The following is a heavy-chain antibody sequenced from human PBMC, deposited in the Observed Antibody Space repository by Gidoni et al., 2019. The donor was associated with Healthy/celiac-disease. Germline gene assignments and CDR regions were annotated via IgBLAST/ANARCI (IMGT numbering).Heavy chain of an antibody. CDR3: ARDAIAVAGMGGQDYGMDV. CDR2: IIPILGIA. J-gene: IGHJ6*02. D-gene: IGHD6-19*01. Sequence: QVQLVQSGAEVKKPGSSVKVSCKASGGTFSSYAISWVRQAPGQGLEWMGRIIPILGIANYAQKFQGRVTITADKSTSTAYMELSSLRSEDTAVYYCARDAIAVAGMGGQDYGMDVWGQGTTVTVSS. CDR1: GGTFSSYA. V-gene: IGHV1-69*04.